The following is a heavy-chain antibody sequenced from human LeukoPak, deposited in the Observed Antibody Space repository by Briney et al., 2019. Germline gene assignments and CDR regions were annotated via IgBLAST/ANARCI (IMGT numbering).Heavy chain of an antibody. CDR1: GFTFSRFSFSDYY. D-gene: IGHD3-10*01. CDR2: ISGGGSST. Sequence: KPGRSLTLSCAASGFTFSRFSFSDYYMIWIRQAPGKGLEWVSYISGGGSSTYYADSVKGRFTISRDNAQNSLYLQMNRLRAEDTAVYYCARVRNYGSGSFYTFDYWGQGTLVTVSS. J-gene: IGHJ4*02. V-gene: IGHV3-11*01. CDR3: ARVRNYGSGSFYTFDY.